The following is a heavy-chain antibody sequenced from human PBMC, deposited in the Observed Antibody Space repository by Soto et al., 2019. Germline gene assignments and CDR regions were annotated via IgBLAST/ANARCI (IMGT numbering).Heavy chain of an antibody. CDR2: IYYNGRT. V-gene: IGHV4-39*01. D-gene: IGHD3-10*01. CDR3: ARLPVVRGLTDYFPFDP. J-gene: IGHJ5*02. Sequence: PSETLSLTCSVSGVAISSSSYWWGWVRQSAGKWLEWIGSIYYNGRTHYNPSLQSRATISVDTSKRQFSLSLTSVTDADTAVYFCARLPVVRGLTDYFPFDPWGQGVLVTVSS. CDR1: GVAISSSSYW.